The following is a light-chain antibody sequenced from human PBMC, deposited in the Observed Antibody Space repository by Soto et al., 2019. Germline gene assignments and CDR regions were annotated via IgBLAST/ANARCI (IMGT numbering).Light chain of an antibody. J-gene: IGLJ1*01. CDR3: QSYDSSLSGYV. CDR2: GNS. CDR1: SSNIGAGYD. V-gene: IGLV1-40*01. Sequence: QSVLTQPPSVSGAPGQRVTISCTGSSSNIGAGYDVHWYQQLPGTAPKLLIYGNSNRPSGVPDRSSGSKPGTSASLAMTGLQAEDEADYYWQSYDSSLSGYVFGTGTKVTVL.